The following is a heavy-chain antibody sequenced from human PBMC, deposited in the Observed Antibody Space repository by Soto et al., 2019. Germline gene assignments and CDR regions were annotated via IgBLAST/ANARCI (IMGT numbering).Heavy chain of an antibody. CDR1: GASISRYY. Sequence: SEPLSLTCTVSGASISRYYWSWISQPPGKRLEWIGYIHYSGSTNYNPSLKSRVTISVDTSKNQFSLKLSSVTAADTAVYYCERGELHYYDSSGYYEYDYY. J-gene: IGHJ6*03. CDR3: ERGELHYYDSSGYYEYDYY. CDR2: IHYSGST. V-gene: IGHV4-59*01. D-gene: IGHD3-22*01.